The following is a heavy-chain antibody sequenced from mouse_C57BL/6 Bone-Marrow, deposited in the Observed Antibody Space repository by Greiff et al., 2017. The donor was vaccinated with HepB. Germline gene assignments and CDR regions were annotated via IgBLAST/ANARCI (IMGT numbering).Heavy chain of an antibody. CDR3: ARGLGGGFAY. CDR2: IYPGDGDT. Sequence: QVQLKESGPELVKPGASVKISCKASGYAFSSSWMNWVKQRPGKGLEWIGRIYPGDGDTNYNGKFKGKATLTADKSSSTAYMQLSSLTSEDSAVYFCARGLGGGFAYWGQGTLVTVSA. D-gene: IGHD4-1*01. V-gene: IGHV1-82*01. J-gene: IGHJ3*01. CDR1: GYAFSSSW.